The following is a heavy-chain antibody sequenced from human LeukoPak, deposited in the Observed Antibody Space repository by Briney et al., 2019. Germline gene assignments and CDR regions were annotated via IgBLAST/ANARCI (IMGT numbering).Heavy chain of an antibody. CDR3: AKDLELYSSGWNDAFDI. CDR1: GFTFSSYS. D-gene: IGHD6-19*01. J-gene: IGHJ3*02. CDR2: ISSSSSYI. V-gene: IGHV3-21*04. Sequence: GGSLRLSCAASGFTFSSYSMNWVRQAPGKGLEWVSYISSSSSYIYYADSVKGRFTISRDNSKNTLYLQMNSLRAEDSAVYYCAKDLELYSSGWNDAFDIWGQGTMVTVSS.